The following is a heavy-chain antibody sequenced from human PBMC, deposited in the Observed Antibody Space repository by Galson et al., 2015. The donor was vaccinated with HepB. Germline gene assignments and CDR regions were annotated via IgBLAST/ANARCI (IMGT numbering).Heavy chain of an antibody. CDR1: GFTFSSYS. J-gene: IGHJ6*02. Sequence: SLRLSCAASGFTFSSYSMNWVRQAPGKGLEWVSYISGSGSTIYYADSVKGRFTISRDNAENSLYLQMNSLRAEDTAVYYCARAPDGTTPTFYYGMDVWGQGTTVTVSS. CDR3: ARAPDGTTPTFYYGMDV. D-gene: IGHD1-1*01. V-gene: IGHV3-48*01. CDR2: ISGSGSTI.